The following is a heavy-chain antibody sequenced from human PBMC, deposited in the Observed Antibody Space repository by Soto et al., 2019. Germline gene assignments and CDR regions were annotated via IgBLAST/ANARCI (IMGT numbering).Heavy chain of an antibody. V-gene: IGHV3-23*01. CDR3: EDIVATGNSYYYYYGMDV. Sequence: GGSLRLSCAASGFTFSSYAMSWVRQAPGKGLEWVSAISGRGGSTYKADSGKGRFTISRDNSKNTLYLQMNSLRAEDKAVYYCEDIVATGNSYYYYYGMDVWGQGTTVTVSS. CDR1: GFTFSSYA. D-gene: IGHD5-12*01. CDR2: ISGRGGST. J-gene: IGHJ6*02.